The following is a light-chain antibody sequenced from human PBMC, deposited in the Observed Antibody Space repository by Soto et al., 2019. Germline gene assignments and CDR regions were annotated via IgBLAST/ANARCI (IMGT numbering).Light chain of an antibody. Sequence: QSALTQPPSASGSPGQSVTISCTGTSSEVGAYKYVSWYQQYPGKAPKLMIYEVTKRPSGVPDRFSGSKSGNTASLPVSGLQAEDEADYYCTSYVGNDIWVFGGGTKLTVL. CDR2: EVT. CDR1: SSEVGAYKY. CDR3: TSYVGNDIWV. J-gene: IGLJ3*02. V-gene: IGLV2-8*01.